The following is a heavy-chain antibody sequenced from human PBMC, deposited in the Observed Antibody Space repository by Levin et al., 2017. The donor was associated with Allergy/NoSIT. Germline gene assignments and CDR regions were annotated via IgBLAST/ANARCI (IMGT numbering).Heavy chain of an antibody. CDR1: GFRIREYA. J-gene: IGHJ3*01. Sequence: LSLPCAVSGFRIREYAMAWVRQAPGKGLEWVSEITGGGFNTYYGDSVKGRFTVSKDDSKDMLYLDLSSLRVEDTAVYYCAKKQGGTSGFSFDVWGQGTMVTVSS. CDR3: AKKQGGTSGFSFDV. D-gene: IGHD1/OR15-1a*01. CDR2: ITGGGFNT. V-gene: IGHV3-23*01.